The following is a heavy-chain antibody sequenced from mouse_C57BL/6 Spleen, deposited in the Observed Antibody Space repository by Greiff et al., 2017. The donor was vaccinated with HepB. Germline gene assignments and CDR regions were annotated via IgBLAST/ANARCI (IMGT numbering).Heavy chain of an antibody. CDR3: ASTITTVVGGDY. J-gene: IGHJ2*01. Sequence: EVQLVESGPGLVKPSQSLSLTCSVTGYSITSGYYWNWIRQFPGNKLEWMGYISYDGSNNYNPSLKNRISITRDTSKNQFFLKLNSVTTEDTATYYCASTITTVVGGDYWGQGTTLTVSS. V-gene: IGHV3-6*01. CDR1: GYSITSGYY. D-gene: IGHD1-1*01. CDR2: ISYDGSN.